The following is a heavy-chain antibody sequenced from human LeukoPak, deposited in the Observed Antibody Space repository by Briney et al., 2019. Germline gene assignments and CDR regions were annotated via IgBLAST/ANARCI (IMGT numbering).Heavy chain of an antibody. D-gene: IGHD4-17*01. CDR1: GGSISSSSSY. CDR2: LFYTGIT. V-gene: IGHV4-39*07. J-gene: IGHJ4*02. CDR3: ANSPCGDSIHCGHFDY. Sequence: PSETLSLTCTVSGGSISSSSSYWGWIRQPPGKGLEWIGSLFYTGITYYNPSLKSRVTMSVDTSKNQFSLRLSSVTAADTAVYYCANSPCGDSIHCGHFDYWGQGPLVTVSS.